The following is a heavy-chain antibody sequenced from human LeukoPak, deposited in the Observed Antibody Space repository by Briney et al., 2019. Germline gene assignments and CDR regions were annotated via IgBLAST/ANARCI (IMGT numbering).Heavy chain of an antibody. J-gene: IGHJ5*02. CDR2: ISGSGDRT. D-gene: IGHD2/OR15-2a*01. CDR3: AKDSVVIPAGWFDP. Sequence: PGGSLRLSCAASGFTFSSYAMSWVRQAPGKGLEWVSSISGSGDRTYYADSVKGRFTISRDNTKNTLFLQMNSLKAEDTALYYCAKDSVVIPAGWFDPWGQGTLATVSS. CDR1: GFTFSSYA. V-gene: IGHV3-23*01.